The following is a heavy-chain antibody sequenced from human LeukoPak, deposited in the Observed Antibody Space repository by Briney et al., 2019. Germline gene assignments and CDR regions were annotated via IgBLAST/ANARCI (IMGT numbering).Heavy chain of an antibody. CDR2: IYDSGST. V-gene: IGHV4-59*01. D-gene: IGHD3-9*01. Sequence: SSETLSLTCTVSGGSISSYYWSWVQQPPGKGLEWIGYIYDSGSTKYNPSLKSRVIISEDTSKNQFSLKLSSVTAADTAVYYCARVFSDWSFDYWGLGTLVTVSS. J-gene: IGHJ4*02. CDR1: GGSISSYY. CDR3: ARVFSDWSFDY.